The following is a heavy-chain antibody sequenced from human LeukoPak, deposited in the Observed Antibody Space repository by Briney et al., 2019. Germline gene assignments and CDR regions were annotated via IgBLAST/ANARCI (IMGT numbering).Heavy chain of an antibody. D-gene: IGHD6-19*01. CDR3: AKGREYSSGWYVGY. CDR1: GFTFSSYW. CDR2: ISGSGGST. Sequence: GGSRRLSCAASGFTFSSYWMRWVRQAPGKGLEWVSAISGSGGSTYYADSVKGRFTISRDNSKNTLYLQMNSLRAEDTAVYYCAKGREYSSGWYVGYWGQGTLVTVSS. V-gene: IGHV3-23*01. J-gene: IGHJ4*02.